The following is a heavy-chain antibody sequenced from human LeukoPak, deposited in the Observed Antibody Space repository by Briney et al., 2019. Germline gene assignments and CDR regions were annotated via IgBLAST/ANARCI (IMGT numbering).Heavy chain of an antibody. CDR2: IIPIFDTA. J-gene: IGHJ6*03. CDR1: GGTFSSYA. Sequence: SVKVSCKASGGTFSSYAISWVRQAPGQGLEWMGGIIPIFDTANYAQKFQGRATITTDESTSTAYMELSSLRSEDTAVYYCARTLHDYSNYGGYYYYYMDVWGKGTTVTVSS. D-gene: IGHD4-11*01. V-gene: IGHV1-69*05. CDR3: ARTLHDYSNYGGYYYYYMDV.